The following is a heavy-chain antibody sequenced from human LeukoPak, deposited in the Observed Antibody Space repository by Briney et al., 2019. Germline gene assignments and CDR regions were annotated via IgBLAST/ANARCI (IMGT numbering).Heavy chain of an antibody. CDR1: GGSISSYY. D-gene: IGHD3-22*01. CDR3: ARAGYYDSSGNYEYYFDY. J-gene: IGHJ4*02. V-gene: IGHV4-59*01. Sequence: SETLSLTCTVSGGSISSYYWSWIRQPPGKGLEWIGYIYYSGSTNYNPSLKSRVTISVDTSKNQFSLKLSSVTAADTAVYYCARAGYYDSSGNYEYYFDYWGQGTLVTVSS. CDR2: IYYSGST.